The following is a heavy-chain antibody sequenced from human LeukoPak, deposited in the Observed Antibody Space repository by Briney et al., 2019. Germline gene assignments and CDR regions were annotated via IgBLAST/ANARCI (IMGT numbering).Heavy chain of an antibody. D-gene: IGHD2-2*01. CDR3: ATDCSSASCFDY. CDR2: LSSSSSTI. V-gene: IGHV3-48*01. Sequence: GGSLRLSCAASGFIFNSFAMNWVRQAPGKGLEWVSYLSSSSSTIYYADSVKGRFTISRDNAKNSLYLQMNSLRAEDTAVYFCATDCSSASCFDYWGQGTLVTVSS. J-gene: IGHJ4*02. CDR1: GFIFNSFA.